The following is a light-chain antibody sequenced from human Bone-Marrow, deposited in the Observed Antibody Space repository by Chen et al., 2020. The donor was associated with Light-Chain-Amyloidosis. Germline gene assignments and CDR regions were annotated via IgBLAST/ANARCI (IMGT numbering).Light chain of an antibody. Sequence: SYVLTQPSSVSVAPGQTATNACWGNNIGYTSVHWYQQTPGQAPLLVVYDDSDRPSGIPERLSGSNSGNTATLTISRVEAGDEADYYCQVWGRSSDRPVFGGGTKLTVL. V-gene: IGLV3-21*02. CDR2: DDS. CDR3: QVWGRSSDRPV. J-gene: IGLJ3*02. CDR1: NIGYTS.